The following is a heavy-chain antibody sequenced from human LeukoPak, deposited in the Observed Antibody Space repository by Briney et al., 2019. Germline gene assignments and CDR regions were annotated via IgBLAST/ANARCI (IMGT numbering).Heavy chain of an antibody. D-gene: IGHD3-10*01. CDR1: GFTFSSYA. J-gene: IGHJ4*02. CDR3: AKDPVLLWFGEFFGY. CDR2: ISGSGGST. V-gene: IGHV3-23*01. Sequence: GGSLRLSCAASGFTFSSYAMSWVRQAPGKGLEWVSAISGSGGSTYYADSVKGRFTISRDNSKNTLYLQMNGLRAEDTAVYYCAKDPVLLWFGEFFGYWGQGTLVTVSS.